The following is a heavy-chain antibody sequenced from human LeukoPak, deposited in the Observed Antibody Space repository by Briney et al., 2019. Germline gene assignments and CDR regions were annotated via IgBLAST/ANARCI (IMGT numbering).Heavy chain of an antibody. CDR2: IWYDGSNK. V-gene: IGHV3-33*01. CDR1: GFTFSSYG. Sequence: HPGGSLRLSCAASGFTFSSYGMHWVRQAPGKGLEWVAVIWYDGSNKYYADSVKGRFTISKDNSKNTLYVQMDSLRVDDTAVYYCATGGGFYYSHWGQGTLVIVSS. J-gene: IGHJ4*02. D-gene: IGHD3-22*01. CDR3: ATGGGFYYSH.